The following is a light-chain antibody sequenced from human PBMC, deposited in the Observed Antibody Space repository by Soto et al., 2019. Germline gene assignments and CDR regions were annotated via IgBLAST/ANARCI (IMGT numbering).Light chain of an antibody. CDR2: ESS. V-gene: IGLV2-23*01. J-gene: IGLJ3*02. CDR1: SSDVGSYNL. Sequence: QSALTQPASLSGSPGQSITISCTGTSSDVGSYNLVSWYRQHPGKAPKLMIYESSKRPSGLSNRFSGSKSGNTASLTISGLQAEDEADYYCCSYVGSSTLVFGGGTQLTVL. CDR3: CSYVGSSTLV.